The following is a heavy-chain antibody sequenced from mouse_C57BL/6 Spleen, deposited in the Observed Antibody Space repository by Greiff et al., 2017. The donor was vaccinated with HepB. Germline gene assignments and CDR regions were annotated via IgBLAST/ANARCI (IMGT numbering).Heavy chain of an antibody. Sequence: LQESGPELVKPGASVKISCKASGYAFSSSWMNWVKQRPGKGLEWIGRIYPGDGDTNYNGKFKGKATLTADKSSSTAYMQLSSLTSEDSAVYFCASPHDGSYGGFAYWGQGTLVTVSA. V-gene: IGHV1-82*01. J-gene: IGHJ3*01. D-gene: IGHD2-3*01. CDR2: IYPGDGDT. CDR3: ASPHDGSYGGFAY. CDR1: GYAFSSSW.